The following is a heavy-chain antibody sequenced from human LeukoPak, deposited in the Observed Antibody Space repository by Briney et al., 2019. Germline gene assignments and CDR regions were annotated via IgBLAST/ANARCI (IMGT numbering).Heavy chain of an antibody. V-gene: IGHV3-48*03. CDR1: GFTLGNYA. CDR3: ARFSRGLVDY. Sequence: GGPLRLSCATSGFTLGNYAMTWVRQAPGKGLEWVSTISGSGAATNYADSVKGRFTISRDNAKNSLYLQMNSLRAEDTAVYYCARFSRGLVDYWGQGTLVTVSS. J-gene: IGHJ4*02. CDR2: ISGSGAAT. D-gene: IGHD3-10*01.